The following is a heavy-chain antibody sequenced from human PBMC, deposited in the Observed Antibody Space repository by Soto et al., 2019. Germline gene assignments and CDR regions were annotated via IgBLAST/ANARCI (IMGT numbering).Heavy chain of an antibody. Sequence: GGSLRLSCAASGFTFSRYWMSWVRQAPGKGLEWVANIKQDGFEKYYVDSVKERFTISRDNAKNSLFLQMNSLRADDTAVYYCAREGALKPFSSWGQGALVTVSS. V-gene: IGHV3-7*01. J-gene: IGHJ5*02. CDR3: AREGALKPFSS. CDR2: IKQDGFEK. CDR1: GFTFSRYW.